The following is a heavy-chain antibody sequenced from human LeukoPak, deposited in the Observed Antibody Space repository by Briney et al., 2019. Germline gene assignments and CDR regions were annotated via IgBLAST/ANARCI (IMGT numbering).Heavy chain of an antibody. D-gene: IGHD4-23*01. CDR3: AIGPGGLFHY. CDR2: AGQDDIVK. V-gene: IGHV3-30*04. Sequence: GRSLRLSCAASGFTFSTYAMHWVRQVPGKGLEWVAVAGQDDIVKYYADSVKGRFTISRDNSKNTLYLQMNSLRVEDTAVYYCAIGPGGLFHYWGQGTLVTVSS. J-gene: IGHJ4*02. CDR1: GFTFSTYA.